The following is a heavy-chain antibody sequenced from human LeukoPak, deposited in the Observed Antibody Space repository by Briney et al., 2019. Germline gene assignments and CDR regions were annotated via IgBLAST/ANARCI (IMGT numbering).Heavy chain of an antibody. Sequence: GGSLRLSCAASGFSFSSYNMNWVRQAPGKGLEWVSSISRSASNIYYADSVKGRFTISRDSAKNSFYLQMNSLRAEDTAVFYCARDPEGFGATYFDYWGQGTLVTVSS. V-gene: IGHV3-21*01. CDR2: ISRSASNI. D-gene: IGHD3-16*01. CDR1: GFSFSSYN. CDR3: ARDPEGFGATYFDY. J-gene: IGHJ4*02.